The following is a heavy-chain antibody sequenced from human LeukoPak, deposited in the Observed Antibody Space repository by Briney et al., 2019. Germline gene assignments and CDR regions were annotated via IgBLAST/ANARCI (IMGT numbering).Heavy chain of an antibody. Sequence: PGGSLRLSCAASGFTFSSYSMNWVRQAPGKGLEWVSRINSDGSSTSYADSVKGRFTISRDNAKNTLYLQMNSLRAEDAAVYYCARDLRGYSYGYLSVWGQGTTVTVSS. CDR2: INSDGSST. J-gene: IGHJ6*02. V-gene: IGHV3-74*01. CDR3: ARDLRGYSYGYLSV. D-gene: IGHD5-18*01. CDR1: GFTFSSYS.